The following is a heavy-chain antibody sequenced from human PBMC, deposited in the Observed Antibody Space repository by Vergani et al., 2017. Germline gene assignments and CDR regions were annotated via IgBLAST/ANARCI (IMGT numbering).Heavy chain of an antibody. V-gene: IGHV3-15*01. J-gene: IGHJ4*02. CDR3: YTDYHDY. CDR2: IRSKNDGGTA. D-gene: IGHD2-2*02. Sequence: EVQVVESGGSLIKPGGSLRLSCVVSGITFKNAWINWVRQAPGKGLEWIGRIRSKNDGGTADYAAPLKGRFTISRDESKDSAFLLVNNLKTEDTAVYFCYTDYHDYWGQGTLVTVSS. CDR1: GITFKNAW.